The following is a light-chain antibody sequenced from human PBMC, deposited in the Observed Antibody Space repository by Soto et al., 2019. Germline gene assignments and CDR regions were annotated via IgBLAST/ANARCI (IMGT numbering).Light chain of an antibody. Sequence: QSVLTQHASVSGSPGQSITISCTGARSDVGGYNYVSWYQHHPGKAPKLLIYEVTNRPAEVSNRFSGSKSGITASLTISGLQSEDEADYYCSSYTSGSTVIFGGGTKVTVL. CDR3: SSYTSGSTVI. CDR2: EVT. J-gene: IGLJ2*01. CDR1: RSDVGGYNY. V-gene: IGLV2-14*01.